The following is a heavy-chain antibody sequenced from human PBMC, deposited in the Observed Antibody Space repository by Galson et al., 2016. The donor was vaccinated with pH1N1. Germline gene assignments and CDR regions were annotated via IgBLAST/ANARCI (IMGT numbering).Heavy chain of an antibody. CDR1: GYTFNKYA. Sequence: SLRLSCAASGYTFNKYAMTWVRQAPGKGLEWISSISGSGGDTYYTQSVKGRFTISRDNSKDTAYLQMNSLTVEDTAIYYCAKVPRRGFNAYGVDSWGQGTLVTVSS. V-gene: IGHV3-23*01. CDR2: ISGSGGDT. D-gene: IGHD2/OR15-2a*01. J-gene: IGHJ4*02. CDR3: AKVPRRGFNAYGVDS.